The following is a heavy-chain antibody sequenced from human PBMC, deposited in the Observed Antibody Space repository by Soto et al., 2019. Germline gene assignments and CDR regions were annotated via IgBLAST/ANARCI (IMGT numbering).Heavy chain of an antibody. D-gene: IGHD3-3*01. J-gene: IGHJ3*02. CDR1: GASVTRDGNC. CDR3: ARGLLRFLEWLSPHDAFDI. CDR2: IYHGGST. V-gene: IGHV4-30-2*01. Sequence: SETLSLICSVSGASVTRDGNCWTWIRQPPGKGLEFVASIYHGGSTFYNPSLRSRVTISLDRSKNQFSLKLTSVTAADTAVYYCARGLLRFLEWLSPHDAFDIWGQGTMVTVSS.